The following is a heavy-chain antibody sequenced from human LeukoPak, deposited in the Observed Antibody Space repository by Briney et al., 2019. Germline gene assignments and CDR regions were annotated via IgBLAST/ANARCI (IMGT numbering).Heavy chain of an antibody. CDR2: ISWNSGSI. V-gene: IGHV3-9*01. D-gene: IGHD3-10*01. J-gene: IGHJ6*02. CDR3: AKGIGYGSGTLYGMDV. CDR1: GFTVSSNY. Sequence: GGSLRLSCAASGFTVSSNYMSWVRQAPGKGLEWVSGISWNSGSIDYADSVKGRFTISRDNAKNSLYLQMNSLRAEDTALYYCAKGIGYGSGTLYGMDVWGQGTTVTVSS.